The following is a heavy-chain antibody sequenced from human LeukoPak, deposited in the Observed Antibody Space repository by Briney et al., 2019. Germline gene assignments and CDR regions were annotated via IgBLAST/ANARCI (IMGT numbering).Heavy chain of an antibody. CDR2: IDQDGYEK. J-gene: IGHJ4*02. CDR3: AKDVFHAVPPHFDY. Sequence: PGGSLRLSCAASGFSFSDFWMSWVRQAPGKGLEWVANIDQDGYEKYYVDSVKGRFTTSRDNAKNTLYLQMNSLRAEDTAVYYCAKDVFHAVPPHFDYWGQGTLVTVSS. D-gene: IGHD3-3*01. V-gene: IGHV3-7*01. CDR1: GFSFSDFW.